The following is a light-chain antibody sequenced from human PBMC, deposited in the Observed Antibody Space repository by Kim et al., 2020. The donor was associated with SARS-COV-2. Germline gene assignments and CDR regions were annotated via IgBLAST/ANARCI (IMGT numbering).Light chain of an antibody. Sequence: SGALGQTARITCGGDNIGSKYVHWYQQKSGQAPVLVIYRDVNRPSGIPGRFSGSSSGNTATLTISRAQGGDKADYYCQVWDSSLRVFGGGTQLTVL. J-gene: IGLJ3*02. CDR1: NIGSKY. CDR2: RDV. V-gene: IGLV3-9*01. CDR3: QVWDSSLRV.